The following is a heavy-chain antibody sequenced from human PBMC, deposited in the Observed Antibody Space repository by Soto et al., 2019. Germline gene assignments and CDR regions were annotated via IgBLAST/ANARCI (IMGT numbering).Heavy chain of an antibody. CDR3: ARESFAVHASWFDP. D-gene: IGHD2-2*01. J-gene: IGHJ5*02. CDR2: ISAYNGNT. Sequence: QVQMVQSGTEVKKPGASVKVSCKASGYIFTTYSIAWVRQAPGQGIEWMGWISAYNGNTNYAQTFQGRVTMTTDTSTNTAYRELRSLRSDDTAVYFCARESFAVHASWFDPWGQGTLVTVSS. V-gene: IGHV1-18*01. CDR1: GYIFTTYS.